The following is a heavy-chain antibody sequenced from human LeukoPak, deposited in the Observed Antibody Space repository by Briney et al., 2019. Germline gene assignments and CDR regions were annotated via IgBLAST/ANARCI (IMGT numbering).Heavy chain of an antibody. CDR2: IYYSRST. CDR1: GGSISSSRYY. V-gene: IGHV4-39*01. CDR3: ARRDIAARLNWFDP. J-gene: IGHJ5*02. D-gene: IGHD6-6*01. Sequence: DPSETLSLTCTVSGGSISSSRYYWAWICQPPGKGLEWIRNIYYSRSTYYNPSLKGRVTISLDTSKNQFSLKLSSVTAADTAVYYCARRDIAARLNWFDPWGQGTLVTVSS.